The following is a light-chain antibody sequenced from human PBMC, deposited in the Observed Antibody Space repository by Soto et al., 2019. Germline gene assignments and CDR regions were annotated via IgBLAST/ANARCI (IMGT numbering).Light chain of an antibody. Sequence: TQGPAVLFVSPGAGATLSCRAGQSVGTYLAWYQQQPGQAPRRLIYGASTRATGVPAKFSGSGSGTNFTLTISSLQADDFGVYYCQQYKHWPKTFGQGTKVDIK. CDR1: QSVGTY. J-gene: IGKJ1*01. CDR3: QQYKHWPKT. CDR2: GAS. V-gene: IGKV3-15*01.